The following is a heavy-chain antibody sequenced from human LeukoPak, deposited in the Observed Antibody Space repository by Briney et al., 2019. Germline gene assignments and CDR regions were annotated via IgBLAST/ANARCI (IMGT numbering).Heavy chain of an antibody. CDR1: GGSISSYY. Sequence: SETLSLTCTVSGGSISSYYWSWIRQPPGKGLEWIGYIYYSGNTNYNPSLKRRVTTSVDTSKNQFSLKLSSVTAADTAVYYCARLYSYDCSGGSCYGNYYYYYMDVWGKGTTVTVSS. V-gene: IGHV4-59*08. CDR2: IYYSGNT. D-gene: IGHD2-15*01. CDR3: ARLYSYDCSGGSCYGNYYYYYMDV. J-gene: IGHJ6*03.